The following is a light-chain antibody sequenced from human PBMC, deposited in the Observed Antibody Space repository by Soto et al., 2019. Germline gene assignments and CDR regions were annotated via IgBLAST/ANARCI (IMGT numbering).Light chain of an antibody. Sequence: DIQMTQSPSSLSASVGDRVTITCRASQSNSSYIHWYQQKPGKAPKLLLYAASSLQSGVPSRFSGSGSGTDFTLTISSLQPEDFASYYCPHSYNTAWTVGQGTNVEIK. V-gene: IGKV1-39*01. J-gene: IGKJ1*01. CDR3: PHSYNTAWT. CDR1: QSNSSY. CDR2: AAS.